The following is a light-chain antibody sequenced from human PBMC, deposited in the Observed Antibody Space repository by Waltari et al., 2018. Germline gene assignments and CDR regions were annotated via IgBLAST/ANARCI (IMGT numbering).Light chain of an antibody. V-gene: IGKV1-5*03. CDR1: QDITTS. Sequence: DIQMTQSPSTLSASVGDRVTITCRASQDITTSLAWYQQKPGKAPKVLIYRTSNLKSGVSSRFSGSGSGTEFTLTINSLQPDDFATYYCQQCHSYPVTLGGGTKVEIK. CDR2: RTS. CDR3: QQCHSYPVT. J-gene: IGKJ4*01.